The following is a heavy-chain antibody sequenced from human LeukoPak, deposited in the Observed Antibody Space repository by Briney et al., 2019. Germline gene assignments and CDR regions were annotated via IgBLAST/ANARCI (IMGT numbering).Heavy chain of an antibody. Sequence: GGSLRLSCAASGFTFSSYAMSWVRQAPGKGLEWVSYISSSSSYTNYADSVKGRFTISRDNAKNSLYLQMNSLRAEDTAVYYCARVLRYFDWFSFDYWGQGTLVTVSS. D-gene: IGHD3-9*01. J-gene: IGHJ4*02. CDR2: ISSSSSYT. CDR1: GFTFSSYA. CDR3: ARVLRYFDWFSFDY. V-gene: IGHV3-21*05.